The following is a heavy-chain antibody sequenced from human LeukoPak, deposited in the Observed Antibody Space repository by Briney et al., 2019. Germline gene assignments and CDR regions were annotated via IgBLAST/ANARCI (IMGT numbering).Heavy chain of an antibody. V-gene: IGHV3-9*01. CDR3: ARAANGMDV. J-gene: IGHJ6*02. CDR1: GFTFDDYA. CDR2: ISWNSGSI. Sequence: GGSLRLSCAASGFTFDDYAMHWVRQAPGKGLEWVSGISWNSGSIGYADSVKGRFTISRDNAKNSLYLQMNSLRAEDTAVYYCARAANGMDVWGQGTTVTVSS.